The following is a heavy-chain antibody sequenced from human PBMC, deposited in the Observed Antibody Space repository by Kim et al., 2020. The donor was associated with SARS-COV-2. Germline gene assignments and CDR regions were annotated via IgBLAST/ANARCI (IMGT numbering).Heavy chain of an antibody. J-gene: IGHJ4*02. Sequence: YSPPFQGQVTISADKYISTAYLQWSSLKASDTAMYYCARPGIATPYYFDYWGQGTLVTVSS. CDR3: ARPGIATPYYFDY. D-gene: IGHD6-13*01. V-gene: IGHV5-51*01.